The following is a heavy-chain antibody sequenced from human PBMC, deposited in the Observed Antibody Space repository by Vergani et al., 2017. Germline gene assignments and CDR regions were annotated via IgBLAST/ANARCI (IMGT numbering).Heavy chain of an antibody. Sequence: QITLKESGPTLVKPTQTLTLTCTFSGFSLSNSGVGVGWIRQPPGKALEWLALIYWNDDKRYSQSLKSRLTITKDTSKTQVVLTMTNMDPVDPATYYCAHSRSEISYCGSGSYSKRSLSAQGVPYYYRDVWGKG. J-gene: IGHJ6*03. D-gene: IGHD3-10*01. CDR2: IYWNDDK. CDR3: AHSRSEISYCGSGSYSKRSLSAQGVPYYYRDV. V-gene: IGHV2-5*01. CDR1: GFSLSNSGVG.